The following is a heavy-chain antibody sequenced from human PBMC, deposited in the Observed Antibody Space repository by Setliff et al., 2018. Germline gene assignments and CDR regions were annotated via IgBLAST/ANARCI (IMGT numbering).Heavy chain of an antibody. CDR2: IYQSGTT. J-gene: IGHJ4*02. CDR1: GESIRSNNW. CDR3: ARDRVVVLAGRRGFYFDY. Sequence: PSETLSLTCTVSGESIRSNNWWNWVRQPPGKGLEWIGDIYQSGTTNYNPSLKSRVTISADTSKNQFSLKLSSVTAADTAVYYCARDRVVVLAGRRGFYFDYWGQGTLVTVSS. D-gene: IGHD2-15*01. V-gene: IGHV4-4*02.